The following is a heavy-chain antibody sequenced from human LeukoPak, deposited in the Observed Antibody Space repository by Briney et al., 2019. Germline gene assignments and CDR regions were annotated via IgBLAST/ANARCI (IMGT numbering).Heavy chain of an antibody. V-gene: IGHV3-23*01. CDR2: ISGSGGST. CDR3: AKETTICSSTSCNNWFDP. Sequence: GGSLRLSCAASGFTFSSYAMSWVRQAPGKGLEWVSAISGSGGSTYYADSVKGRFTISRDNSKNTLYLQMNSLRAEDTAVYYCAKETTICSSTSCNNWFDPRGQGTLVTVSS. J-gene: IGHJ5*02. CDR1: GFTFSSYA. D-gene: IGHD2-2*01.